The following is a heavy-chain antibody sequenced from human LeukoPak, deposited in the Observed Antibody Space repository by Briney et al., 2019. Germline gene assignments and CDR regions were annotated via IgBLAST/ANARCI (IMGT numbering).Heavy chain of an antibody. V-gene: IGHV1-69*05. CDR2: IIPIFGTA. Sequence: GASVKVSCKASGGTFTSYAISWVRQAPGQGLEWRGGIIPIFGTANYAQKFQGRVTITTDESTSTAYMELSSLRSEDTAVYYCAVAFWSIVNWFDPWGQGTLVTVSS. CDR1: GGTFTSYA. J-gene: IGHJ5*02. D-gene: IGHD3-3*01. CDR3: AVAFWSIVNWFDP.